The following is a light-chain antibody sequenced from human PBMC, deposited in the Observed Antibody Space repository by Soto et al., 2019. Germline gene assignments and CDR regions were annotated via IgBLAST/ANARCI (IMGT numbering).Light chain of an antibody. J-gene: IGLJ1*01. CDR2: EGG. CDR1: SSDVGTYNL. CDR3: CSFAAGNTYV. Sequence: SVLTQAASVSGSPGQSIAFSCTGTSSDVGTYNLVSWYQQHPGKAPKLLISEGGKRPSGVSDRFSGSKSGNTASLTISGLQAEDEADYYCCSFAAGNTYVFGTGTKVTVL. V-gene: IGLV2-23*01.